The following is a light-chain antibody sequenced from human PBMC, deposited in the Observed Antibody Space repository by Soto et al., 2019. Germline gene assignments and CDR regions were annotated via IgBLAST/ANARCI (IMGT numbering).Light chain of an antibody. CDR1: QSVLYTSNNKHF. CDR2: WAS. V-gene: IGKV4-1*01. Sequence: DIVMTQSPDSLAVSLGERATINCKSSQSVLYTSNNKHFLDWYQQKSGQPPKLLIYWASTRESGVPDRFNGSGSGTDFTLTISSLQAEDVAVYYCQQYYSPLRTFGQGTKVEIK. CDR3: QQYYSPLRT. J-gene: IGKJ1*01.